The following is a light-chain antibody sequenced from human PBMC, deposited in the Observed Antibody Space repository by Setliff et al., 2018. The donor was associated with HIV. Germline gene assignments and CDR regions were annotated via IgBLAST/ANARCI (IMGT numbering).Light chain of an antibody. V-gene: IGKV3-20*01. Sequence: TLSCRASQSVTSSYLAWYQQKPGQAPRLLIYGASSRATGIPDRFSGSGSGTAFTLTISSLQAEDVAVYYCQQYHSLPRTFGQGTKVDIK. CDR1: QSVTSSY. CDR3: QQYHSLPRT. J-gene: IGKJ1*01. CDR2: GAS.